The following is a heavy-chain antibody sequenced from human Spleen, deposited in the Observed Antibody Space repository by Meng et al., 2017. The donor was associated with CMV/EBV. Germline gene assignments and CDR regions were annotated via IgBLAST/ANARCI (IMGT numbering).Heavy chain of an antibody. D-gene: IGHD5-18*01. CDR1: DGSVSSGPNY. J-gene: IGHJ4*02. CDR2: IYYSDST. CDR3: ARGLDTAMIVLDY. Sequence: VSDGSVSSGPNYWNWIRQPPGKGLEWIGYIYYSDSTNYNPSLTSRVTISLDTSNNQFSLTLSSVTTADTAVYYCARGLDTAMIVLDYWGQGTLVTVSS. V-gene: IGHV4-61*01.